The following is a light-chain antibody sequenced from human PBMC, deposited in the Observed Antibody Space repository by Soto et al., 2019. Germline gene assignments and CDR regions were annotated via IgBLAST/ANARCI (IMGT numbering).Light chain of an antibody. CDR1: QSISSS. V-gene: IGKV1-39*01. J-gene: IGKJ5*01. CDR3: QQSYSAPST. Sequence: DIQMTQSPSSLSASVGDRVTITCRASQSISSSLNWYQQKPGTAPNLLIYAASSLQSGVPSRFSGSASGTDFTLTISSLQPEDFATYYCQQSYSAPSTFGQGTRLEIK. CDR2: AAS.